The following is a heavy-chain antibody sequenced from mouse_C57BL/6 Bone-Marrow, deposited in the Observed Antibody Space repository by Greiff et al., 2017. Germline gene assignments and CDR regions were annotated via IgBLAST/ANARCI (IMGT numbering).Heavy chain of an antibody. CDR3: ARHYYGSRWYFDV. D-gene: IGHD1-1*01. J-gene: IGHJ1*03. Sequence: QVQLKQSGPGLVAPSQSLSITCTVSGFSLTSYGVHWVRQPPGKGLEWLVVIWSDGSTTYNSALKSRLSISKDNSKSQVFLKMNSLQTDDTAMYYCARHYYGSRWYFDVWGTGTTVTVSS. V-gene: IGHV2-6-1*01. CDR1: GFSLTSYG. CDR2: IWSDGST.